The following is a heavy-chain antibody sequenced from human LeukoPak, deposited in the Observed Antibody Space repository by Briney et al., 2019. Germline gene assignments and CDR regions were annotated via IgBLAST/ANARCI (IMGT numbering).Heavy chain of an antibody. CDR1: GGSISSSSYY. J-gene: IGHJ4*02. CDR2: IYYSGST. V-gene: IGHV4-39*01. D-gene: IGHD6-13*01. CDR3: ARQGGYIAPLAF. Sequence: PSETLSLTCTVSGGSISSSSYYWGWIRQPPGKGLEWIGSIYYSGSTYYNPSLKSRVTISVDTSKNQFSLKLSSVTAADTAVYYCARQGGYIAPLAFWGQGTLVTVSA.